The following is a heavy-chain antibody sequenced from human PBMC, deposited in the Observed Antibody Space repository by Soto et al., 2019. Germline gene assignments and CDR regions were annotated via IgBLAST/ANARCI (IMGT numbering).Heavy chain of an antibody. Sequence: ASVKVSCKASGYTFTSYDINWVRQATGQGLEWMGWMNPNSGNTGYAQKFQGRVTMTRNTSISTAYMELSSLRSEDTAVYYCARAPGRGLLYYYYYMDVWGKGTTVTVSS. CDR3: ARAPGRGLLYYYYYMDV. V-gene: IGHV1-8*01. CDR1: GYTFTSYD. D-gene: IGHD2-15*01. J-gene: IGHJ6*03. CDR2: MNPNSGNT.